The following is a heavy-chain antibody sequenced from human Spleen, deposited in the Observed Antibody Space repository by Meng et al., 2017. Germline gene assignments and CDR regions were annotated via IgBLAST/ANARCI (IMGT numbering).Heavy chain of an antibody. CDR3: ARVGGGYFWGWTKSIDYFDY. CDR1: GFPFSEHY. J-gene: IGHJ4*02. Sequence: GGSLRLSCVASGFPFSEHYMSWIRQAPGKGLEWVANIKQDGSEKYYVDSVKGRFTISRDNAKNSRYLQMNSLRAEDTAVYYCARVGGGYFWGWTKSIDYFDYWGQGTLVTVSS. V-gene: IGHV3-7*01. CDR2: IKQDGSEK. D-gene: IGHD1-26*01.